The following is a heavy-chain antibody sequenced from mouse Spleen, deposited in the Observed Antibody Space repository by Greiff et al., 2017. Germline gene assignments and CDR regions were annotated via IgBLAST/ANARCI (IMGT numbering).Heavy chain of an antibody. CDR3: ARHDYSNYFDY. V-gene: IGHV5-6*02. CDR2: ISSGGSYT. D-gene: IGHD2-5*01. J-gene: IGHJ2*01. CDR1: GFTFSSYG. Sequence: DVKLQESGGDLVKPGGSLKLSCAASGFTFSSYGMSWVRQTPDKRLEWVATISSGGSYTYYPDSVKGRFTISRDNAKNTLYLQMSSLKSEDTAMYYCARHDYSNYFDYWGQGTTLTVSS.